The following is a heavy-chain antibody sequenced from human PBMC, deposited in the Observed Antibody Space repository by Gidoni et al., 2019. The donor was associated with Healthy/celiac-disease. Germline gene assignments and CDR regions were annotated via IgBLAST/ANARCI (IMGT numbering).Heavy chain of an antibody. CDR2: ISYDGSNK. CDR1: GFTHSSYG. Sequence: QVQLVESGGGVVQPGRSLRLSCAASGFTHSSYGMHWVRQAPGKGLEWVAVISYDGSNKYYADSVKGRFTISRDNSKNTLYLQMNSLRAEDTAVYYCAKLGGSKYSSSSGQDAFDIWGQGTMVTVSS. V-gene: IGHV3-30*18. D-gene: IGHD6-6*01. J-gene: IGHJ3*02. CDR3: AKLGGSKYSSSSGQDAFDI.